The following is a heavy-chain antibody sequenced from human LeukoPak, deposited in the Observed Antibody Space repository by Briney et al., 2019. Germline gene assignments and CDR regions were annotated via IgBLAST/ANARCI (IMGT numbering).Heavy chain of an antibody. CDR1: GGSISSYIHH. D-gene: IGHD6-6*01. CDR3: VSNSSSSPWFDP. CDR2: VYYTGGT. V-gene: IGHV4-39*02. J-gene: IGHJ5*02. Sequence: NASETLSLPCTVSGGSISSYIHHWGWIRQPPGKGLEWIATVYYTGGTYYNPSLKSRVTISIDTSRNHFSLKLTSVIAADTAMYYCVSNSSSSPWFDPWGQGTLVTVSS.